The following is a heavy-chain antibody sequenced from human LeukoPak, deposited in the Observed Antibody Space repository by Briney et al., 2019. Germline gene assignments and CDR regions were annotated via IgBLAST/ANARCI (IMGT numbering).Heavy chain of an antibody. J-gene: IGHJ3*02. CDR1: GFTFSGYS. D-gene: IGHD4-23*01. Sequence: NSGGSLRLSCAASGFTFSGYSINWVRQAPGKGLEWVSSISSSSTYIYYGDSVKGRFTISRDNAKNSLYLQMHSLRAEDTAVYYCARDSDYGGSFDIWGQGTMVTVSS. V-gene: IGHV3-21*04. CDR3: ARDSDYGGSFDI. CDR2: ISSSSTYI.